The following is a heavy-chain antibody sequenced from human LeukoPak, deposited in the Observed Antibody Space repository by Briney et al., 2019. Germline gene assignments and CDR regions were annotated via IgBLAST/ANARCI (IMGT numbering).Heavy chain of an antibody. J-gene: IGHJ4*02. CDR1: GYTFTSYG. CDR3: ARDQRVEMATWYYSDY. Sequence: VASVKVSCKASGYTFTSYGISWVRQAPGQGLEWMRWISAYNGNTNYAQKLQGRVTMTTDTSTSTAYMELRSLRSDDTAVYYCARDQRVEMATWYYSDYWGQGTLVTVSS. V-gene: IGHV1-18*01. D-gene: IGHD5-24*01. CDR2: ISAYNGNT.